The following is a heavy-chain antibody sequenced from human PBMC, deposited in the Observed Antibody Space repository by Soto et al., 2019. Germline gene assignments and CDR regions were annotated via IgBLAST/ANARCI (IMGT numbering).Heavy chain of an antibody. Sequence: QVQLQESGPGLVKPSGTLSLTCAVSGGSISSSNWWSWVRQPPGKGLEWIGEIYHSGSTNYNPSLTSRVTISVDKSKNQFSLKLSSVTAADTAVYYCARDQMVRGVDRMGIDYWGQGTLVTVSS. V-gene: IGHV4-4*02. D-gene: IGHD3-10*01. J-gene: IGHJ4*02. CDR3: ARDQMVRGVDRMGIDY. CDR1: GGSISSSNW. CDR2: IYHSGST.